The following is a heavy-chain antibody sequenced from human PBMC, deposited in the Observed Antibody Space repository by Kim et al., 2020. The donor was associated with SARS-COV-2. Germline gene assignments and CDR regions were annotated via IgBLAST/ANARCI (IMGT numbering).Heavy chain of an antibody. D-gene: IGHD5-12*01. CDR2: ISSSSSYT. CDR3: ARVQKDQYPGYSGYDLDY. CDR1: GFTFSDYY. Sequence: GGSLRLSCAASGFTFSDYYMSWIRQAPGKGLEWVSYISSSSSYTNYADSVKGRFTISRDNAKNSLYLQMNSLRAEDTAVYYCARVQKDQYPGYSGYDLDYWGQGTLVTVSS. V-gene: IGHV3-11*06. J-gene: IGHJ4*02.